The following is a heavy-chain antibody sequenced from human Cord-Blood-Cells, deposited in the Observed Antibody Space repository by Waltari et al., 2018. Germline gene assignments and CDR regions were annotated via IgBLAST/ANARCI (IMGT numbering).Heavy chain of an antibody. Sequence: EVQLVASGGGLVQPGRSLRLSCAASGFTFDDYAMHWVRQAPGKGLEWVSGISWNSGSIGYADSEKGRFTISRDNAKNSLYLQMNSLRAEDTALYYCAKGRSYFFDYWGQGTLVTVSS. D-gene: IGHD1-26*01. CDR3: AKGRSYFFDY. J-gene: IGHJ4*02. V-gene: IGHV3-9*01. CDR2: ISWNSGSI. CDR1: GFTFDDYA.